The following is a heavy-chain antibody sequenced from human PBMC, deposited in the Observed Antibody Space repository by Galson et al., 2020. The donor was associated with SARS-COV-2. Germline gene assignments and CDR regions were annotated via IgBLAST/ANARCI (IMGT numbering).Heavy chain of an antibody. Sequence: TGGPLRLSCAASGFTFSSYAMHWVRQAPGKGREWVAVISYDGSNKYYADSVKGRFTISRDNSKNTLYLQMNSQRAEDTAVYYCARDGGGWFDPWGQGTLVTVSS. CDR3: ARDGGGWFDP. J-gene: IGHJ5*02. V-gene: IGHV3-30-3*01. D-gene: IGHD3-3*01. CDR2: ISYDGSNK. CDR1: GFTFSSYA.